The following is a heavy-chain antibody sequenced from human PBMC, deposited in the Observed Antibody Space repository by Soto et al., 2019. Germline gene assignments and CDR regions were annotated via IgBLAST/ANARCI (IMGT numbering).Heavy chain of an antibody. Sequence: QVQLVQSGAEVKNPGASVKVSCKTSGYTFTKYGVGWVRQAPGQGLEWMGWISGSSGNANYAEKVQGRITLTTDTSTSTAYIELRSLRSDDTAVYYCAREMAGLGGEYEYWGKGTLVTVSS. CDR1: GYTFTKYG. V-gene: IGHV1-18*01. D-gene: IGHD3-16*01. CDR3: AREMAGLGGEYEY. J-gene: IGHJ4*02. CDR2: ISGSSGNA.